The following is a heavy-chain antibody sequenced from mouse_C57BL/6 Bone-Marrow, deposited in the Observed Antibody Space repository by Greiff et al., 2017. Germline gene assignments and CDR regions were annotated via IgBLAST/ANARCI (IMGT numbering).Heavy chain of an antibody. CDR1: GYSFTSYY. CDR3: AKCYYCSSYGYFDV. D-gene: IGHD1-1*01. Sequence: QVQLQQSGPELVKPGASVKISCKASGYSFTSYYIHWVKQRPGQGLEWIGWIYPGSGNTTYNEKFKGKATLTADTSSSPAYMQLSSLTSVDSAVYYGAKCYYCSSYGYFDVWGTGTTVTVSS. V-gene: IGHV1-66*01. J-gene: IGHJ1*03. CDR2: IYPGSGNT.